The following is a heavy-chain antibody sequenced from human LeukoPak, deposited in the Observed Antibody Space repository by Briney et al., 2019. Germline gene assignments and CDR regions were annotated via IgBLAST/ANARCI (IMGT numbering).Heavy chain of an antibody. Sequence: ASVKVSCKASGYTFTDYYMHWVRQAPGQGLEWMGWIHPSRGATNYAQKFQGRVTMTRDTSINTAYMELSGLRSDDTAMYYCARRPAVTGTLAYWGQGTLVTVSS. CDR2: IHPSRGAT. CDR1: GYTFTDYY. V-gene: IGHV1-2*02. J-gene: IGHJ4*02. CDR3: ARRPAVTGTLAY. D-gene: IGHD6-19*01.